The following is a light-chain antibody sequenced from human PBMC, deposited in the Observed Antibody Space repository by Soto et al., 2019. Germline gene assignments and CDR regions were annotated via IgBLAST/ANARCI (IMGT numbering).Light chain of an antibody. J-gene: IGLJ1*01. CDR2: EVS. CDR1: SSDVGGYNY. V-gene: IGLV2-14*01. CDR3: CSYTSANTFV. Sequence: QSGLTQPASVSGSPGQSITISCTGTSSDVGGYNYVSWYQHHPGKAPKFMIYEVSNRPSGVSNRFSGSKSGNTASLTISGLQAEDEADYYCCSYTSANTFVFGTGTKVTVL.